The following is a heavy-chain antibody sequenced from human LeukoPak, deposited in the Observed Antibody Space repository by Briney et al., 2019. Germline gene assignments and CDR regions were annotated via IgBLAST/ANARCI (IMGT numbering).Heavy chain of an antibody. CDR3: AHPLEVQWLVAFDY. J-gene: IGHJ4*02. CDR1: GFSLTTSGVG. Sequence: ESGPTLVKPTQPLTLTCTFSGFSLTTSGVGVGWIRQPPGKALEWLALIYWTDDIRYSSSLRSRLTITKDTSKNQVILTLTNVDPMDTATYYCAHPLEVQWLVAFDYWGQGTLVTVSS. D-gene: IGHD6-19*01. CDR2: IYWTDDI. V-gene: IGHV2-5*01.